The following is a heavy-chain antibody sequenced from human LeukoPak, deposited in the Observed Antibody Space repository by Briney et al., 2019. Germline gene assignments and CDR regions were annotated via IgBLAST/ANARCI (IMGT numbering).Heavy chain of an antibody. Sequence: SETLSLTCTVSGGSISSYYWSWIRQPPGKGLEWIGYIYDSGSTNYNPSLKSRVTISVDTSKNQFSLKLSSVTAADTAVYYCARGGRRPFGPCDYWGQGTLVTVSS. V-gene: IGHV4-59*12. CDR2: IYDSGST. CDR3: ARGGRRPFGPCDY. CDR1: GGSISSYY. J-gene: IGHJ4*02. D-gene: IGHD3-10*01.